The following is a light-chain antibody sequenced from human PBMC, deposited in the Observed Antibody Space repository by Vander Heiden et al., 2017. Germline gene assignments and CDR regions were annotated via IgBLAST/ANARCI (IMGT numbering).Light chain of an antibody. CDR1: QSLVHSDGNTY. V-gene: IGKV2-30*02. J-gene: IGKJ2*01. Sequence: DVVLTQSPLSLSVTLGQTASISCRSGQSLVHSDGNTYLSWFHQTPSQSPRRLIYKVFNGDSGVPDRFSGSGSGTEFTLKISRVEAEDVGIYFCMQGTHWPYTFGQGTKLEIK. CDR3: MQGTHWPYT. CDR2: KVF.